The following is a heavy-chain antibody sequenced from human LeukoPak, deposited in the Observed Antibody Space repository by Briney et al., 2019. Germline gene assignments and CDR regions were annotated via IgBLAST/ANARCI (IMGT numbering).Heavy chain of an antibody. CDR3: ARAITMVRGVIDY. J-gene: IGHJ4*02. V-gene: IGHV3-64*01. CDR1: GFTFSNYA. CDR2: ISSNGGST. D-gene: IGHD3-10*01. Sequence: TGGSLRLSCAASGFTFSNYAMHWVRQAPGKGLEYVSAISSNGGSTYYANSVKDRFTISRDNSKNTLYLQMGSLRAEDMAVYYCARAITMVRGVIDYWSQGTLVTVSS.